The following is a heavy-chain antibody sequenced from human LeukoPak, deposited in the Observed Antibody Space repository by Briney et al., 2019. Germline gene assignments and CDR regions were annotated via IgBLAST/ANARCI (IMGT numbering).Heavy chain of an antibody. CDR3: ARDRGFGDRITYGMDV. CDR1: GGSISSGGYY. Sequence: PSETLPLTCTVSGGSISSGGYYWSWIRQHPGKGLEWIGYIYYSGSTYYNPSLKSRVTISVDTSKNQFSLKLSSVTAADTAVYYCARDRGFGDRITYGMDVWGQGTTVTVSS. V-gene: IGHV4-31*03. CDR2: IYYSGST. D-gene: IGHD3-10*01. J-gene: IGHJ6*02.